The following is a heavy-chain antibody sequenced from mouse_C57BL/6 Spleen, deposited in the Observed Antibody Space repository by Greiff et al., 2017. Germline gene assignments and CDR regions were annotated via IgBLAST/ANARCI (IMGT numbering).Heavy chain of an antibody. CDR1: GYAFTNYL. V-gene: IGHV1-54*01. Sequence: QVQLQQSGAELVRPGTSVKVSCKASGYAFTNYLIEWVKQRPGQGLEWIGVINPGSGGTNYNEKFKGKATLTADKSSRTAYMQLSSLTSEDSAVYFCARMGPFAYWGQGTLVTVSA. CDR3: ARMGPFAY. CDR2: INPGSGGT. J-gene: IGHJ3*01.